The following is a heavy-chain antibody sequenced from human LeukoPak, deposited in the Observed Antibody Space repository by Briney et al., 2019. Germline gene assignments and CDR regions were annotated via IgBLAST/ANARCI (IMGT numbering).Heavy chain of an antibody. J-gene: IGHJ4*02. Sequence: PGGSLRLSCAASGFTFSSYSMNWVRQAPGKGLEWVGRIKSKTDGGTADYAAPVKGRFTISRDDSKNTLYLQMNGLKTEDTAVYYCTTRISIAADPNFDYWGQGTLVTVSS. CDR2: IKSKTDGGTA. D-gene: IGHD6-13*01. V-gene: IGHV3-15*01. CDR3: TTRISIAADPNFDY. CDR1: GFTFSSYS.